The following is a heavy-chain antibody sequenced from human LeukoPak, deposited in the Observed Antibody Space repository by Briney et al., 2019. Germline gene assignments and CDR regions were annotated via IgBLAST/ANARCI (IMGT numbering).Heavy chain of an antibody. V-gene: IGHV4-39*01. CDR2: IYYTGST. J-gene: IGHJ4*02. D-gene: IGHD2-15*01. CDR1: GGSISSSTYY. Sequence: SETLSLTCAVSGGSISSSTYYWGWIRQPPGKGLEWIGNIYYTGSTYYNPSLKSRVTISVDTSKNQFSLKRSSVTAADTAVYYCARRLLLRSFDYWGQGTLVSVSS. CDR3: ARRLLLRSFDY.